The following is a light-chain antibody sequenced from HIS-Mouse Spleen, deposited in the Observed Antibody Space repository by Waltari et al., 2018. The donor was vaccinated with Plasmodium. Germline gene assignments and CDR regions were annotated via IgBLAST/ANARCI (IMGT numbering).Light chain of an antibody. J-gene: IGLJ3*02. V-gene: IGLV1-47*01. CDR2: RNN. CDR3: AAWDDSLSGWV. CDR1: SSNIGSNY. Sequence: QSVLTQPPSASGTPGQRVTISCSGSSSNIGSNYVYWYQQLPGTAPKLPIYRNNQRPSGVPDRFAGSKSGTSASLAISWLRSEDEADYDCAAWDDSLSGWVFGGGTKLTVL.